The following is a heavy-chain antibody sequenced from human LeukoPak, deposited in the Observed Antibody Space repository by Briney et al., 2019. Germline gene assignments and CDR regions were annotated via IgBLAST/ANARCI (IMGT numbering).Heavy chain of an antibody. V-gene: IGHV3-53*01. CDR3: AKGTLLRFLEWLTSYYFDY. CDR2: IYAGGST. D-gene: IGHD3-3*01. CDR1: GLTVSINY. J-gene: IGHJ4*02. Sequence: GGSLRLSCAVSGLTVSINYMSWVRQAPGKGLEWVSLIYAGGSTYYADSVKGRFTISRDNSKNTLYLQMNSLRAEDTAVYYCAKGTLLRFLEWLTSYYFDYWGQGTLVTVSS.